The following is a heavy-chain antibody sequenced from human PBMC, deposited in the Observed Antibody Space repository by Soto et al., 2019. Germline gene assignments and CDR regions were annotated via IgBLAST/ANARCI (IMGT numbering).Heavy chain of an antibody. V-gene: IGHV3-23*01. CDR1: GFTFSSYA. D-gene: IGHD3-3*01. J-gene: IGHJ6*03. CDR3: AKDYSPGVVIINYYYMDV. Sequence: EVQLLESGGGLVQPGGSLRLSCAASGFTFSSYAMSWVRQAPGKGLEWVSVISGSGGSTYYADSVKGRFTISRDNSRNTLYLQMNSLRDEDTAVYYCAKDYSPGVVIINYYYMDVWGKGTTVTVSS. CDR2: ISGSGGST.